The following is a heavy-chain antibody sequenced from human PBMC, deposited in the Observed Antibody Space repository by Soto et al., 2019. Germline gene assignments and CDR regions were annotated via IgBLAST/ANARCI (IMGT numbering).Heavy chain of an antibody. Sequence: QVQLVESGGGVVQPGRSLRLSCAASGFTFSSYGMHWVRQAPGKGLEWVAVISYDGSNKYYADSVKGRFTISRDNSKNTLYLQMNSLGAEDTAVYYCAKWIAAAGYYYYYGMDVWGQGTTVTVSS. CDR1: GFTFSSYG. CDR3: AKWIAAAGYYYYYGMDV. D-gene: IGHD6-13*01. CDR2: ISYDGSNK. J-gene: IGHJ6*02. V-gene: IGHV3-30*18.